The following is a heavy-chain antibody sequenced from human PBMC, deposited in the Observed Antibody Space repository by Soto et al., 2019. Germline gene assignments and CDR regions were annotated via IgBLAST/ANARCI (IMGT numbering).Heavy chain of an antibody. CDR2: IIPIFGTA. D-gene: IGHD1-1*01. Sequence: GASVKVSCKASGGTFSSYAISWVRQAPGQGLEWMGGIIPIFGTANYAQKFQGRVTITADESTSTAYMELSSLRSEDTAVYYCARDRGQLERPGEFYYWGQGTLVTVSS. CDR3: ARDRGQLERPGEFYY. CDR1: GGTFSSYA. V-gene: IGHV1-69*13. J-gene: IGHJ4*02.